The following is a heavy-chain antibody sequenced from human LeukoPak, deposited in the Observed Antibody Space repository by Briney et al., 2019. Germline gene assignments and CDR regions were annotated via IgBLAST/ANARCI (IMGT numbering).Heavy chain of an antibody. J-gene: IGHJ5*02. CDR2: ISAYNGNT. CDR1: GYTFTSYD. Sequence: ASVKVSCKASGYTFTSYDINWVRQATGQGLEWMGWISAYNGNTNYAQKLQGRVTMTTDTSTSTAYMELRSLRSDDTAVYYCARAGVGDGYNYGWFDPWGQGTLVTVSS. CDR3: ARAGVGDGYNYGWFDP. V-gene: IGHV1-18*01. D-gene: IGHD5-24*01.